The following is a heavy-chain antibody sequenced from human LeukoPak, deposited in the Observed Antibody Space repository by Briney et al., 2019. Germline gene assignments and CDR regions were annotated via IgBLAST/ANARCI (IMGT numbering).Heavy chain of an antibody. CDR2: ISYDGSNK. CDR3: ARSSYSSSSSV. Sequence: GRSLRLSCAASGFTFRNYAMHWVRQAPGKGLEWVAVISYDGSNKYYADSVKGRFTISRDNSKNTLYLQMNSLRAEDTAVYYCARSSYSSSSSVWGQGTMVTVSS. D-gene: IGHD6-6*01. J-gene: IGHJ3*01. CDR1: GFTFRNYA. V-gene: IGHV3-30*04.